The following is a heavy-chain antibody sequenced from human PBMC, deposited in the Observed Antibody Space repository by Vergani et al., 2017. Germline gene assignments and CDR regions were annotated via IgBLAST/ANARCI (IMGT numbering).Heavy chain of an antibody. V-gene: IGHV4-38-2*02. CDR2: VFHSGSA. CDR3: ARQFWVSQGVGAFET. D-gene: IGHD3-16*01. Sequence: QVQLQESGPGLVKPSETLSLTCSVSGYSISRGYYWGWIRQPPGKGLEWIATVFHSGSAYYNPSLRRRVTISVETSKNQFSRRLTTLTAADTAVYDCARQFWVSQGVGAFETWGRGTEVSVSS. CDR1: GYSISRGYY. J-gene: IGHJ3*02.